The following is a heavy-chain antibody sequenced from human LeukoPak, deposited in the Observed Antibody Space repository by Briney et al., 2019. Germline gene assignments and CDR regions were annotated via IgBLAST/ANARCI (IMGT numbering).Heavy chain of an antibody. V-gene: IGHV4-59*01. CDR3: ARAPYYYYLDV. CDR1: GGSISSYY. CDR2: IYHSGST. Sequence: PSETLSLTCTVSGGSISSYYWSWIRQPPGKGLEWIGYIYHSGSTNYNPSLKSRVTISVDTSKNQFSLKVSSGTGADTAVYYCARAPYYYYLDVWGKGTTVTVSS. J-gene: IGHJ6*03.